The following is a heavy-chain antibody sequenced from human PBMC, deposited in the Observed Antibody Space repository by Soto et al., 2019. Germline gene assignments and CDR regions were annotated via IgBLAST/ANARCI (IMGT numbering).Heavy chain of an antibody. CDR2: INSGSDYI. Sequence: PVGSLRLSCVVSGFTFTSYTIHWVRQAPGKGLEWVSSINSGSDYIYYADSVKGRFTISRDNARNSVYLHMQSLRAEDTAVYYCARDSGTYKLYYFDSWGQGTLVTVSS. V-gene: IGHV3-21*01. CDR1: GFTFTSYT. D-gene: IGHD1-26*01. CDR3: ARDSGTYKLYYFDS. J-gene: IGHJ4*02.